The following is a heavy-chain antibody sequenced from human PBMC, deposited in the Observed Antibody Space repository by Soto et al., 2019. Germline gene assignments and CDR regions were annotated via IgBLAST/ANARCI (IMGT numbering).Heavy chain of an antibody. V-gene: IGHV4-4*02. J-gene: IGHJ4*02. Sequence: SETLYLTCAVSGGSISSSNWWRRVRQPPVKGLEWIGEIYHSGSTNYSPSLKSRVSLSVGTDTKQFALKMTSMSAADRGVYYCARGVDSWSGYLFWGQGTPVTVS. CDR2: IYHSGST. D-gene: IGHD3-3*01. CDR3: ARGVDSWSGYLF. CDR1: GGSISSSNW.